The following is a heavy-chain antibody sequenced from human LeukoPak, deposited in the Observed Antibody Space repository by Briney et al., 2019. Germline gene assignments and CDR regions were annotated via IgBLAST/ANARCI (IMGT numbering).Heavy chain of an antibody. D-gene: IGHD1-26*01. Sequence: PGGSLRLSCAASGFTFSSYAMSWVRQMPGKGLEWMGIIYPGDSDTRYSPSFQGQVTISADKSISTAYLQWSSLKASDTAMYYCARALVGATYYMDVWGKGTTVTVSS. CDR1: GFTFSSYA. CDR3: ARALVGATYYMDV. V-gene: IGHV5-51*01. J-gene: IGHJ6*03. CDR2: IYPGDSDT.